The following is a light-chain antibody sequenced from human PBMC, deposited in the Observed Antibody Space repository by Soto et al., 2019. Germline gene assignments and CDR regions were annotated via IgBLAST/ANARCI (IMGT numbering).Light chain of an antibody. CDR1: QSVLYSSNSKNY. V-gene: IGKV4-1*01. J-gene: IGKJ1*01. CDR2: WAS. Sequence: DLVMTPSPDSLAVSLGERATINCKSSQSVLYSSNSKNYLAWYQQKPGQPPKLLIYWASTRESGVPDRFSGSGSGTDFTLTISSLQAEDVAVYYCQQYLAIPRTFGQGTKVDI. CDR3: QQYLAIPRT.